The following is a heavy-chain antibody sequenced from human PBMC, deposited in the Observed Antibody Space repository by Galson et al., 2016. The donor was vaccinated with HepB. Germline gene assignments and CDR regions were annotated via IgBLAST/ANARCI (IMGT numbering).Heavy chain of an antibody. CDR1: GGSISSSSYY. CDR3: VGGAGWLPDY. J-gene: IGHJ4*02. D-gene: IGHD5-18*01. Sequence: SLTCTVSGGSISSSSYYWGWIRQPPGKGLEWIGSIYYSGSTYYNPSLKSRVTISVDTSKNQFSLKLSSVTAADTAVYYCVGGAGWLPDYWGQGTLVTVSS. CDR2: IYYSGST. V-gene: IGHV4-39*07.